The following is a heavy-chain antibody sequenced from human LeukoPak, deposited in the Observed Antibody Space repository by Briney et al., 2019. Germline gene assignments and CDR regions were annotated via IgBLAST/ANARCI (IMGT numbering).Heavy chain of an antibody. CDR1: GYSFTSYW. CDR3: ASPGIAAAGTGIDAFDI. V-gene: IGHV5-51*01. D-gene: IGHD6-13*01. CDR2: IYPGDSDT. Sequence: GESLKISCKGSGYSFTSYWIGWVRQMPGKGLEWMGIIYPGDSDTRYSPSLQGQVTISADKSISTAYLQWSSLKASDTAMYYCASPGIAAAGTGIDAFDIWGQGTMVTVSS. J-gene: IGHJ3*02.